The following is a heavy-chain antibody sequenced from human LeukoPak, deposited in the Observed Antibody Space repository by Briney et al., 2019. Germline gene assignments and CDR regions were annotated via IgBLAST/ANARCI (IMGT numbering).Heavy chain of an antibody. CDR2: IYYSGST. D-gene: IGHD3-10*01. J-gene: IGHJ4*02. CDR3: ARVYGIVNMVRGVIITERYFDY. CDR1: GGSISSGGYY. Sequence: SQTLSLTCAVSGGSISSGGYYWSWIRQHPGKGLEWIGYIYYSGSTYYNPSLKSRVTISVDTSKNQFSLKLSSVTAADTAVYYCARVYGIVNMVRGVIITERYFDYWGQGTLVTASS. V-gene: IGHV4-31*11.